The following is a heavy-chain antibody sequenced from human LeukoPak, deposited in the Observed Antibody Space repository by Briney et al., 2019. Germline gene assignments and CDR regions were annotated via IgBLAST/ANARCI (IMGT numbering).Heavy chain of an antibody. CDR2: IGTAGDT. CDR1: GFTFSSYD. CDR3: ARVRKCSGYYSWYFDL. J-gene: IGHJ2*01. D-gene: IGHD5-12*01. Sequence: AGGSLRLSCAASGFTFSSYDMHWVRQATGKGLEWVSAIGTAGDTYYPGSVKGRFTISRENAKNSLYLQMNSLRAGDTAVYYCARVRKCSGYYSWYFDLWGRGTLVTVSS. V-gene: IGHV3-13*01.